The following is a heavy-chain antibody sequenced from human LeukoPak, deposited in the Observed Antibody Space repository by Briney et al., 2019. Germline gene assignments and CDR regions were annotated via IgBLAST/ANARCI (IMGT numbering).Heavy chain of an antibody. CDR1: GYTFTSYG. J-gene: IGHJ6*03. CDR3: ARETNTWGLYYYYMDV. D-gene: IGHD7-27*01. CDR2: ISAYNGNT. Sequence: GASVKVSCKASGYTFTSYGISWLRQAPGQGLEWMGWISAYNGNTNYAQKLQGRVTMTTDTSTSTAYMELRSLRSDDTAVYYCARETNTWGLYYYYMDVWGKGTTVTVSS. V-gene: IGHV1-18*01.